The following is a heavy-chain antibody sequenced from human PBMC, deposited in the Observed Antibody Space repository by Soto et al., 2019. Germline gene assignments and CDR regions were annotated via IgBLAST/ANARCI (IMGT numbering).Heavy chain of an antibody. D-gene: IGHD3-3*01. CDR2: IPYDGSYT. Sequence: QVQLVESGGGVVRPGRSLRLSCVVSGFTFSSYGMHWVRQAPGKGLEWVAVIPYDGSYTYYADSVKGRFTISRDNSKNTLYLQMDSLRAEDTAVYYCAKLLVLEGEVQDFDYWGQGTLVTVSS. CDR1: GFTFSSYG. J-gene: IGHJ4*02. CDR3: AKLLVLEGEVQDFDY. V-gene: IGHV3-30*18.